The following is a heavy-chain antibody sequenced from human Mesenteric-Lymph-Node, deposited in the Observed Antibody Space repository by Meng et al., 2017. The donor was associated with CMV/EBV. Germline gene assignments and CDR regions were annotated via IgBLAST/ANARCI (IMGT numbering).Heavy chain of an antibody. J-gene: IGHJ4*02. V-gene: IGHV3-64*02. D-gene: IGHD4-11*01. CDR2: ISSNGGST. Sequence: GESLKISCAASGFTFRSYDMYWVRQAPGKGLEYVSTISSNGGSTYYGDSVKGRFTISRDNSKNTLYLQMGSLRAEDTALYYCAKGPYDYSNYGIDYWGQGTLVTVSS. CDR1: GFTFRSYD. CDR3: AKGPYDYSNYGIDY.